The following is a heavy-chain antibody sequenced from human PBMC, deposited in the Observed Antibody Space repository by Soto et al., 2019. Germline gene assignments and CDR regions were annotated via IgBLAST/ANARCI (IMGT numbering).Heavy chain of an antibody. J-gene: IGHJ6*03. CDR1: GGSFSGYY. D-gene: IGHD2-15*01. CDR3: ARGLRDCSGGSCSKLGYYYMDV. V-gene: IGHV4-34*01. Sequence: SETLSLTCAVYGGSFSGYYWSWIRQPPGKGLKWIGEINHSGSTNYNPSLKSRVTISVDTSKNQFSLKLSSVTAADTAVYYCARGLRDCSGGSCSKLGYYYMDVWGKGTTVTVSS. CDR2: INHSGST.